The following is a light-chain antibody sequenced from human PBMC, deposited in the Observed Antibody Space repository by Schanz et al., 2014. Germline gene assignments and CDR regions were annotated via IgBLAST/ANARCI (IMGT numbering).Light chain of an antibody. CDR2: GAT. CDR1: ESVSSY. Sequence: EIVLTQSPGTLSLSPGERATLSCRASESVSSYLAWHQQKPGQAPRLFFYGATNRATGIPDRFSGSGSATDFTLTISRLEPEDFAVYYCQQYGTSPVTFGQGTKVEIK. J-gene: IGKJ1*01. CDR3: QQYGTSPVT. V-gene: IGKV3-20*01.